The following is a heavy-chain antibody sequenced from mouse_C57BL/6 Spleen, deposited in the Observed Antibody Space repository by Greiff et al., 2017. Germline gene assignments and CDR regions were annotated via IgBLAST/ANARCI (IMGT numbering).Heavy chain of an antibody. CDR2: SSPENGDT. D-gene: IGHD1-3*01. Sequence: VQLQQSGAELVRPGASVQLSCTASGFNIKDYYMHWVKQRPEQGLEWIGWSSPENGDTEYASKFQGKATIAADTSSNTAYLQLSSLTSEDAAVYYGTTGGTKGPGGQGTLVTVSA. V-gene: IGHV14-4*01. CDR1: GFNIKDYY. CDR3: TTGGTKGP. J-gene: IGHJ3*01.